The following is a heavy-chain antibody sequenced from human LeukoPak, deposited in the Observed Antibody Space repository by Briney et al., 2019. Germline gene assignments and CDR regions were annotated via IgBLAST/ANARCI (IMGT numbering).Heavy chain of an antibody. CDR1: GGSISSYY. CDR2: IYYSGST. D-gene: IGHD6-19*01. Sequence: PSETLSLTCTVSGGSISSYYWSWIRQPPGKGLEWIGYIYYSGSTNYNPSLKSRVTISVDTSKNQFSLKLSSVTAADTAVYYCAREVANIAVAGTYYYYGMDVWGQGTTVTVSS. J-gene: IGHJ6*02. CDR3: AREVANIAVAGTYYYYGMDV. V-gene: IGHV4-59*01.